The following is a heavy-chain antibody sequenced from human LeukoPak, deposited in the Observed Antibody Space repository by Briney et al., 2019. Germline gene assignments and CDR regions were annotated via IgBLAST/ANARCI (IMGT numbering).Heavy chain of an antibody. V-gene: IGHV3-74*01. CDR1: GFTFSSYW. Sequence: PGGSLRLSCAASGFTFSSYWMHWVRQAPGKGLVWVSRVNSDGTGTTYADSVEGRFTISRDNAKNTVYLQMHSLRDEDTAIYYCIRALIVATSPYMDVWGKGTTVTVSS. CDR2: VNSDGTGT. D-gene: IGHD5-12*01. J-gene: IGHJ6*03. CDR3: IRALIVATSPYMDV.